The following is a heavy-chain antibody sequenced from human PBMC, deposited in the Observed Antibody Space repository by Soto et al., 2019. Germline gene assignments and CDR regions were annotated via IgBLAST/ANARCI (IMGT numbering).Heavy chain of an antibody. CDR3: ARSESRDGYNQDYDFDY. CDR1: GGTFRTYA. V-gene: IGHV1-69*01. Sequence: QVQLVQSGPEVKKPGSSVKVSCRSSGGTFRTYAISWVRQAPGQGLEWMGWLLPVFGTPAYAQRFQGRVTITADESSSTSYMELTGLRSDDTAVYYCARSESRDGYNQDYDFDYWGQGTLVAVSS. D-gene: IGHD3-10*01. J-gene: IGHJ4*02. CDR2: LLPVFGTP.